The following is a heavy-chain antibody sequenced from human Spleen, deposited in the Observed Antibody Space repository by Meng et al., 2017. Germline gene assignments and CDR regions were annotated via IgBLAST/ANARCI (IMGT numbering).Heavy chain of an antibody. J-gene: IGHJ5*02. CDR1: GFTFDDDD. Sequence: GESLKISCPASGFTFDDDDMSWVRQAPGKGLEWVSGINRNGASTGYADSVKGRFTISRDNAKNSLYLQMNSLRAEDTALYYCARDFDHWGQGTLVTVSS. CDR3: ARDFDH. V-gene: IGHV3-20*04. CDR2: INRNGAST.